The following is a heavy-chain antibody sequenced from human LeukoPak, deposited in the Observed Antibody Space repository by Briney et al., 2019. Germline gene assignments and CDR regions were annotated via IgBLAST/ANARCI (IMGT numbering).Heavy chain of an antibody. CDR2: IKRDGSEK. J-gene: IGHJ4*02. Sequence: GGSLRLSCAASGFTFSSYWMSWVRQAPGKGLEWVANIKRDGSEKYYVDSVKGRFTISRDNAKNSLYLQMNSLRAEDTAVYYCARDIDNSGYYYFDYWGQGTQVTVSS. CDR3: ARDIDNSGYYYFDY. V-gene: IGHV3-7*01. D-gene: IGHD3-22*01. CDR1: GFTFSSYW.